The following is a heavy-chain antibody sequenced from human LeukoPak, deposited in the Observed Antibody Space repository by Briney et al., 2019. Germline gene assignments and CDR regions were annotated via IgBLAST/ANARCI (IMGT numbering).Heavy chain of an antibody. CDR2: ISYDGSNT. Sequence: GGSLRLSCAASGFTFSNYAMHWVRQAPGKGLEWVAVISYDGSNTYYADSVKGRFTISRDNSKNTVYLQMNTLRVEDTAMFFCAKESDTGFCSSTSRPPDHWGQGVLVTVSS. CDR3: AKESDTGFCSSTSRPPDH. D-gene: IGHD2-2*01. V-gene: IGHV3-30-3*01. J-gene: IGHJ5*02. CDR1: GFTFSNYA.